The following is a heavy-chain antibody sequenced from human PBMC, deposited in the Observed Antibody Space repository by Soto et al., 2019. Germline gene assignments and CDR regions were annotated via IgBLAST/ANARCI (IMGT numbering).Heavy chain of an antibody. V-gene: IGHV4-30-4*01. Sequence: PSETLSLTCAVFGGSVSIGDYLWSWIRQRPGKGLEWIGYIHDSGNTYYNPSIKGRVTISLDTSKNQFSLKVTSMTAADTAVYCCARARGGDSGDYASLFDRWGQGNLVTVSS. D-gene: IGHD4-17*01. CDR1: GGSVSIGDYL. CDR3: ARARGGDSGDYASLFDR. CDR2: IHDSGNT. J-gene: IGHJ5*02.